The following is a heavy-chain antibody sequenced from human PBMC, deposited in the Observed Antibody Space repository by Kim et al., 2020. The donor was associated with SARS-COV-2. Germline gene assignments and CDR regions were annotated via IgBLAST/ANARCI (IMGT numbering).Heavy chain of an antibody. D-gene: IGHD6-19*01. CDR2: SYSYT. Sequence: SYSYTNYSPSFQGHVTISADKSISTAYLQWSSLKASDTAMYYCARLGYSSWGQGTLVTVSS. J-gene: IGHJ4*02. CDR3: ARLGYSS. V-gene: IGHV5-10-1*01.